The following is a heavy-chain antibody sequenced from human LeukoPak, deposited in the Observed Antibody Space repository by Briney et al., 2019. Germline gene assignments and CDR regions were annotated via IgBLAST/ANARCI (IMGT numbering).Heavy chain of an antibody. J-gene: IGHJ6*04. Sequence: GGSLRLSCSVSAFTFNTFDNFAMNWVRQAPGKGLEWVAAISESGASTYYAASVKGRFTISRDNSENTLYLQMHGLRAGDTAVYYCAELGITMIGGVWGKGTTVTISS. V-gene: IGHV3-23*01. CDR1: AFTFNTFDNFA. D-gene: IGHD3-10*02. CDR3: AELGITMIGGV. CDR2: ISESGAST.